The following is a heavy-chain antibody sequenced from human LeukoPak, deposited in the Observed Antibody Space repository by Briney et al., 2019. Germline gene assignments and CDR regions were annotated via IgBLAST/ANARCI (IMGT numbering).Heavy chain of an antibody. J-gene: IGHJ4*02. Sequence: GESLKISCKGSGYSFSNYWIGWVRQMPGKGLEWMGIIYPGDSDTRYSPSFQGQVTISADKSISTAYLQWSSLKASDTAMYYCARIYSSPGNYFDCWGQGTLVTVSS. V-gene: IGHV5-51*01. CDR3: ARIYSSPGNYFDC. CDR2: IYPGDSDT. D-gene: IGHD6-13*01. CDR1: GYSFSNYW.